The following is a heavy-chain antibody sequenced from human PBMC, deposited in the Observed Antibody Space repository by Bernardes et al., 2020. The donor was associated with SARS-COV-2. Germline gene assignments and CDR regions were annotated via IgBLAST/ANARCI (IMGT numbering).Heavy chain of an antibody. CDR1: GYIFTNYW. Sequence: GESLKISCQGSGYIFTNYWISWVRQMPGKGLEWMGRIDPTDSYTDYSPSFQGHVTISSDKSINTAYLQWNSLTTSDTAIYYCAGSFCNTSVCSNNWFDPWGQGTLVTVSS. D-gene: IGHD2-8*01. V-gene: IGHV5-10-1*01. J-gene: IGHJ5*02. CDR3: AGSFCNTSVCSNNWFDP. CDR2: IDPTDSYT.